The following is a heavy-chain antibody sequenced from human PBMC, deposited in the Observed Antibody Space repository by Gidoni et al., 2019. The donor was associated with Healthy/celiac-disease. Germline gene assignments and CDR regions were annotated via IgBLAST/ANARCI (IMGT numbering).Heavy chain of an antibody. Sequence: QVQLQQWGAGLLTPSETLSLTCAVYGGSFSGYYWSWIRQPPGKGLEWIGEITHSGSTNYNPSLKSRVTISVDTSKNQFSLKLSSVTAADTAVYYCARGHRPELGYCSSTSCYSRSFDYWGQGTLVTVSS. CDR2: ITHSGST. CDR3: ARGHRPELGYCSSTSCYSRSFDY. D-gene: IGHD2-2*02. J-gene: IGHJ4*02. CDR1: GGSFSGYY. V-gene: IGHV4-34*01.